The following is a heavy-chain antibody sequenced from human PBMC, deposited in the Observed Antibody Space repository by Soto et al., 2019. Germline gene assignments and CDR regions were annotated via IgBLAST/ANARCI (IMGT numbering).Heavy chain of an antibody. CDR3: AKMGRINYYDSSGYYYSYAFDI. CDR2: ISGSGGST. Sequence: GSLRLSCAASGFTFSSYAMSWVRHAPGKGLEWVSAISGSGGSTYYADSVKGRFTISRDNSKNTLYLQMNSLRAEDTAVYYCAKMGRINYYDSSGYYYSYAFDIWGQGTMVTVSS. V-gene: IGHV3-23*01. CDR1: GFTFSSYA. J-gene: IGHJ3*02. D-gene: IGHD3-22*01.